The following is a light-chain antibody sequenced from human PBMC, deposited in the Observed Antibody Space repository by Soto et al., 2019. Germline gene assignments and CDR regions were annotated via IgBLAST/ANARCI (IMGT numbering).Light chain of an antibody. Sequence: TQSQATLSVSAVERDPLSRRANTYIGDKLAWYQQKPGQAPRLLIYGASTRATGIPDTFSGGGSATEFTLTISSLQSEDFVVYNCQQYQDWPLTFGGGTKVDIK. CDR2: GAS. CDR1: TYIGDK. V-gene: IGKV3D-15*01. CDR3: QQYQDWPLT. J-gene: IGKJ4*01.